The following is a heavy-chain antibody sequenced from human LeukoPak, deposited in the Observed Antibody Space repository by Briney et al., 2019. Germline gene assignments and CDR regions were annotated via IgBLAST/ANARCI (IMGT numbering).Heavy chain of an antibody. CDR1: GGSFSGYY. J-gene: IGHJ4*02. CDR3: ARVPSAGAFDY. Sequence: SETLSLTCAVYGGSFSGYYWSWIRQPPGKGLEWIGEINHSGSTNYNPSLKSRVTISVDTSKNQFSLQLNSVTPEDTAVYYCARVPSAGAFDYWGQGTLVTVSS. V-gene: IGHV4-34*01. CDR2: INHSGST. D-gene: IGHD1-26*01.